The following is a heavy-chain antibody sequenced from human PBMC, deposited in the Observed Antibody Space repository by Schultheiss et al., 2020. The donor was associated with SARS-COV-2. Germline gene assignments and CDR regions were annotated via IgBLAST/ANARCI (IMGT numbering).Heavy chain of an antibody. D-gene: IGHD6-6*01. CDR1: GFTFSNAW. CDR3: TTAVGRPGYYGMDV. CDR2: ISYDGSNK. Sequence: GGSLRLSCAASGFTFSNAWMSWVRQAPGKGLEWVAVISYDGSNKYYADSVKGRFTISRDNSKNTLYLQMNSLKTEDTAVYYCTTAVGRPGYYGMDVWGQGTTVTVSS. V-gene: IGHV3-30*03. J-gene: IGHJ6*02.